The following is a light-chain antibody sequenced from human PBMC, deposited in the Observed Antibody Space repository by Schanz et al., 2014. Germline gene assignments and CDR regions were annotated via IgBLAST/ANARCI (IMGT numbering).Light chain of an antibody. V-gene: IGLV2-14*01. Sequence: QSALTQPASVSGSPGQSITISCTGTSSDVGGYTYVSWYQQHPGKAPKLLIYEVTKRPSGVSNRFSGSKSGNTASLTISGLQAEDEADYYCSSYTSSSPYVFGTGTKLTVL. CDR3: SSYTSSSPYV. CDR1: SSDVGGYTY. J-gene: IGLJ1*01. CDR2: EVT.